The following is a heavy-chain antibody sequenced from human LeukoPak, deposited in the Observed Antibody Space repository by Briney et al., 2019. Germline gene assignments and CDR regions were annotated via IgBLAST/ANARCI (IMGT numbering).Heavy chain of an antibody. V-gene: IGHV1-18*01. J-gene: IGHJ3*01. CDR1: GYSFFTFG. D-gene: IGHD3-10*01. CDR2: TSPYDETL. CDR3: AKLDPPITEGARGDALHV. Sequence: ASVKVSCKTSGYSFFTFGITWVRQAPGKGLQWMGWTSPYDETLTYAQEFQGRVTMTTDTSTATAYMELTSLTSDDTAIYYCAKLDPPITEGARGDALHVWGQGTKVIVSS.